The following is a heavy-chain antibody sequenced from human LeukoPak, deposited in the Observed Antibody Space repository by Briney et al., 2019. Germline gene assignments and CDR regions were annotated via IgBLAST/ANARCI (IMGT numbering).Heavy chain of an antibody. Sequence: GESLKISCKGSGYSFTSYWIGWVRQMPGKGLEWMGIIHPGDSDTRYSPSSQGQVTISADKSISTAYLQWSSLKASDTAMYYCARHEASHCSGGSCYYSLDYWGQGTLVTVSS. CDR2: IHPGDSDT. V-gene: IGHV5-51*01. CDR3: ARHEASHCSGGSCYYSLDY. CDR1: GYSFTSYW. J-gene: IGHJ4*02. D-gene: IGHD2-15*01.